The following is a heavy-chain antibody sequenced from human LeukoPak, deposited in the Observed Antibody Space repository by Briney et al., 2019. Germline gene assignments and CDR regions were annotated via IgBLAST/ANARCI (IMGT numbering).Heavy chain of an antibody. Sequence: PSETLSLTCAVYGGSFSSYSWSWIRQSASKGLECIGEISGVGSTTYNPSLKSRVTISIDTSKSQFSLKLSSVTAADAAVYYCARGVRSGDYRLDYWGQGTLVTVSS. CDR1: GGSFSSYS. V-gene: IGHV4-34*01. J-gene: IGHJ4*02. D-gene: IGHD4-17*01. CDR3: ARGVRSGDYRLDY. CDR2: ISGVGST.